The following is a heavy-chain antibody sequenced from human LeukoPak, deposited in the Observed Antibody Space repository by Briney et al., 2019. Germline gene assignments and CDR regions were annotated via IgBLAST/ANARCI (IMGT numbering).Heavy chain of an antibody. CDR2: ICAYNGNT. D-gene: IGHD2-15*01. J-gene: IGHJ5*02. Sequence: SVNVSCKASVYTFPSYGSSWVRQAPGQAREGLGWICAYNGNTNYAQKLQGRVTMTTDTSTSTAYMELRSLRSDDTAVYYCARIGYCSGGSCYLFDPWGQGTLVTVSS. CDR1: VYTFPSYG. CDR3: ARIGYCSGGSCYLFDP. V-gene: IGHV1-18*01.